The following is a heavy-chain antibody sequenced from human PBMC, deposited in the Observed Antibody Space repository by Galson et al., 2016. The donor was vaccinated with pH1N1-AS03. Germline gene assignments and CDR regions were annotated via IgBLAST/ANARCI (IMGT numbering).Heavy chain of an antibody. Sequence: SLRLSCAASGFTFKSYWMSWVRQAPGKGLERVANINQDENEKYCVDSVKGRFTISRDNAKNSLYLEMNSLRAEDTALYYCARESTGTEHIVVVTGRYGYYYMDVWGKGTTVTVSS. CDR3: ARESTGTEHIVVVTGRYGYYYMDV. D-gene: IGHD2-21*02. J-gene: IGHJ6*03. CDR2: INQDENEK. V-gene: IGHV3-7*03. CDR1: GFTFKSYW.